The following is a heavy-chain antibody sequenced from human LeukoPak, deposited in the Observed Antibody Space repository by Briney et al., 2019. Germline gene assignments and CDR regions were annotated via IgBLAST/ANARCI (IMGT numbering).Heavy chain of an antibody. CDR1: GYTFTGYY. D-gene: IGHD3-22*01. CDR3: ARSSYYYDSSGYYSDAFDI. J-gene: IGHJ3*02. V-gene: IGHV1-2*02. CDR2: INPNSGGT. Sequence: ASVKVSCKASGYTFTGYYMHWVRQAPGQGLEWMGWINPNSGGTNYAQKFQGRVTMTRGTSISTAYMELGRLRSDDTAVYYFARSSYYYDSSGYYSDAFDIWGQGTMVTVSS.